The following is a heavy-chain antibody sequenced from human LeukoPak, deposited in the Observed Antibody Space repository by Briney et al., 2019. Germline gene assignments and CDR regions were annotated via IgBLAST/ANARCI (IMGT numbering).Heavy chain of an antibody. Sequence: GGSLRLSCAATGFTFSDYSMNWLRQTPGRGLEWVSSISPSGRSISYADSVEGRFTISRDNAKNSLYLQMSSLRAEDTAVYYCASFGSGYSYYFHCWGQGILVTVSS. D-gene: IGHD3-9*01. J-gene: IGHJ4*02. V-gene: IGHV3-21*01. CDR1: GFTFSDYS. CDR2: ISPSGRSI. CDR3: ASFGSGYSYYFHC.